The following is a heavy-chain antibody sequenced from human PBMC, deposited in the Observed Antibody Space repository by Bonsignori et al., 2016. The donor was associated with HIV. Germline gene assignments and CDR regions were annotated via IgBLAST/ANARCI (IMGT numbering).Heavy chain of an antibody. J-gene: IGHJ5*02. D-gene: IGHD6-19*01. CDR3: ARGRGVVAGKINNWFDP. CDR2: MNPNSGNT. V-gene: IGHV1-8*01. Sequence: ASVKVSCKASGYTFTSYDINWVRRATGQGLEWMGWMNPNSGNTGYAQNFQGRVTLTRNISISTAYLELSSLRSEDTAVYYCARGRGVVAGKINNWFDPWGQGTLVTVSS. CDR1: GYTFTSYD.